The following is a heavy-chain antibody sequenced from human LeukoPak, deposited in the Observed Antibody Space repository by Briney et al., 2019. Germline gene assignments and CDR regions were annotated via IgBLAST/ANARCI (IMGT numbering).Heavy chain of an antibody. CDR1: AFALPAVE. Sequence: GGTLRGSYAASAFALPAVEFDWVRQAPGKGLQGVGRFKTLEVGETAGYAAPVKGRFTISRDASFSTVYLQMRSLKTEDKAVYYCTTALPTFGPGEMEYWGQGNLVTVSS. J-gene: IGHJ4*02. D-gene: IGHD3-3*01. CDR2: FKTLEVGETA. CDR3: TTALPTFGPGEMEY. V-gene: IGHV3-15*07.